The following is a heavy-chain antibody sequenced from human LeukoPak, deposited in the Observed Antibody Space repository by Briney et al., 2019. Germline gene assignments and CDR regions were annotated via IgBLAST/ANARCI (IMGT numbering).Heavy chain of an antibody. J-gene: IGHJ4*02. Sequence: PGGTLRLSCAASGFTFSSYGMSWVRQAPGKGPEWVSAISRSGGSTYYADSVKGRFTISRDNSKNTLYLQMNSLRAEDTAIYYCAKDKYTYALAYYFDYWGQGTLVTVSS. CDR2: ISRSGGST. CDR3: AKDKYTYALAYYFDY. D-gene: IGHD2-2*01. CDR1: GFTFSSYG. V-gene: IGHV3-23*01.